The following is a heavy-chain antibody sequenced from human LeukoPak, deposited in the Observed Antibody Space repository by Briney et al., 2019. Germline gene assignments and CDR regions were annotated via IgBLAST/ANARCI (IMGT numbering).Heavy chain of an antibody. Sequence: SETLSLTCTVSGASISTSRDYWGWIRQPPGKGLEWIGSIYYIGDTYYNPSLKSRVTISLDTSNNHFSLKLRSVTAADTAVYYCARHAPYSSGWYASTRNWFDPWGQGTLVTVSS. CDR1: GASISTSRDY. D-gene: IGHD6-19*01. J-gene: IGHJ5*02. CDR2: IYYIGDT. V-gene: IGHV4-39*01. CDR3: ARHAPYSSGWYASTRNWFDP.